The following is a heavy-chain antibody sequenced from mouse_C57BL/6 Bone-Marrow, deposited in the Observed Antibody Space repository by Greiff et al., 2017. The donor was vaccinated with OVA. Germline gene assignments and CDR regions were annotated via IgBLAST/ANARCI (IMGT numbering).Heavy chain of an antibody. J-gene: IGHJ2*01. CDR1: GYSFTGYY. CDR2: IYPYNGVS. Sequence: EVKLMESGPELVKPGASVKISCKASGYSFTGYYMHWVKQSHGHILDWIGYIYPYNGVSSYNQKFKGKATLTVDKSSSTAYMELRSLTSEDSAVYYCARRKKLLLLDYWGQGTTLTVSS. CDR3: ARRKKLLLLDY. V-gene: IGHV1-31*01. D-gene: IGHD1-1*01.